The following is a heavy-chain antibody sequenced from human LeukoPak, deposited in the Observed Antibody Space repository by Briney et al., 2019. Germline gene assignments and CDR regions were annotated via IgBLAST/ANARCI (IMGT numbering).Heavy chain of an antibody. J-gene: IGHJ5*02. D-gene: IGHD3-22*01. CDR1: GGSFSGYF. CDR2: SKDNGDT. V-gene: IGHV4-34*01. CDR3: ARGLRLSSDRYRGWFDP. Sequence: SETLSLTCAVSGGSFSGYFWTWIRQPPGKGLQWIGESKDNGDTNYNSSLKSRVSISVDASKNQFSLRLTSVTAADTAVYYCARGLRLSSDRYRGWFDPWGHGIVVTVSS.